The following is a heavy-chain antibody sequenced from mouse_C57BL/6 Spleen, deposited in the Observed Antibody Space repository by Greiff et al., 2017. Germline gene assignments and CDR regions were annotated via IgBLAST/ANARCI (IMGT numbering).Heavy chain of an antibody. CDR3: ARYNDGYYPFAY. J-gene: IGHJ3*01. CDR1: GYTFTSYW. V-gene: IGHV1-53*01. CDR2: INPSNGGT. D-gene: IGHD2-3*01. Sequence: QVQLQQPGTELVKPGASVKLSCKASGYTFTSYWMNWVKQRPGQGLEWIGNINPSNGGTNYNEKFKSKATLSVDKSSSTAYMQLSSLTSEDSAVYYCARYNDGYYPFAYWGQGTLVTVSA.